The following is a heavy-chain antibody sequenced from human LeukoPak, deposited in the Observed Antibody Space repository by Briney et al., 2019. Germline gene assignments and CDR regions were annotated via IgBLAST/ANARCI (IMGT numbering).Heavy chain of an antibody. D-gene: IGHD5-12*01. Sequence: ASVKVSCKASGYTFTSYAVNWARQAPGRGLELMGWTNTNTGNPTYAQGFTGRFVFSLDTSVSTAYLQISSLKAEDTAVYYCASLVATRLTTPDGMDVWGQGTTVTVSS. J-gene: IGHJ6*02. CDR3: ASLVATRLTTPDGMDV. V-gene: IGHV7-4-1*02. CDR2: TNTNTGNP. CDR1: GYTFTSYA.